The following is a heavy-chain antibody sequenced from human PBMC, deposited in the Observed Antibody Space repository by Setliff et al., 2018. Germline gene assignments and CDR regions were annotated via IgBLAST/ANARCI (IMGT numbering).Heavy chain of an antibody. CDR3: ARVAGRGRYWYFDL. V-gene: IGHV3-30-3*01. CDR1: GFTFSSYA. J-gene: IGHJ2*01. Sequence: GGSLRLSCAASGFTFSSYAMHWVRQAPGKGLEWVAVISYDGSNKYYADSVKGRFTISRDNAKNSLYLRMNSLRAEDTAVYYCARVAGRGRYWYFDLWGRGTLVTVSS. CDR2: ISYDGSNK.